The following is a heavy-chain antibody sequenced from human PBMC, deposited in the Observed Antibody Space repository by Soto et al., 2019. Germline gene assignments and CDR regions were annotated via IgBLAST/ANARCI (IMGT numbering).Heavy chain of an antibody. CDR2: ISSSSSTI. CDR3: ARKDGNCMDV. D-gene: IGHD1-7*01. Sequence: GSLRLSCAASRFTFSSYSMNWVRQAPGKGLEWVSYISSSSSTIYYADSVKGRFTIARDKAKNALYLQMNSQRDEDTAVYYCARKDGNCMDVWSQGNTVTAAS. V-gene: IGHV3-48*02. CDR1: RFTFSSYS. J-gene: IGHJ6*02.